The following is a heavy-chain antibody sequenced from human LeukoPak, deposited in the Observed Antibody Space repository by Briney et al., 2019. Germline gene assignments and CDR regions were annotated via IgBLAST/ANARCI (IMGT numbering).Heavy chain of an antibody. CDR3: ARDGGVVKSFDY. Sequence: SETLSLTCTVSGGSISSGGYYWSWIRQHPGKGLEWIGYIYYSGSTYYNPSHKSRVTISVDTSKNQCSLKLSSVTAADTAVYYCARDGGVVKSFDYWGQGTLVTVSS. CDR1: GGSISSGGYY. D-gene: IGHD3-3*01. J-gene: IGHJ4*02. CDR2: IYYSGST. V-gene: IGHV4-31*03.